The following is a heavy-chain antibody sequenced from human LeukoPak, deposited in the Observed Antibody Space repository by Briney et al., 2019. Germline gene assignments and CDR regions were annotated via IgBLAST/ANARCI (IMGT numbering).Heavy chain of an antibody. Sequence: GASVKVSCKASGYTFTSYGISWVRQAPGQGLEWMGWISAYNGNTNYAQKLQGRVTMTTDTSTSKAYMELSSLRSEDTAVYYCARGRRPIVVVPDDIHKPLNYFDPWGQGTLVTVSS. V-gene: IGHV1-18*01. CDR2: ISAYNGNT. CDR1: GYTFTSYG. D-gene: IGHD2-2*01. CDR3: ARGRRPIVVVPDDIHKPLNYFDP. J-gene: IGHJ5*02.